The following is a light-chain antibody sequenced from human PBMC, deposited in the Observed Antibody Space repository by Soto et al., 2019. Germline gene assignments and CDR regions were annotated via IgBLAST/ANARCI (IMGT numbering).Light chain of an antibody. J-gene: IGKJ1*01. CDR3: QQYANWPKT. CDR1: QSVSNK. V-gene: IGKV3-15*01. Sequence: IVMTHSPATLSVSPGERATLSCRASQSVSNKLVWYQQKPGQAPRLLIYAASTRATGIPARFSGSGSETEFTLTISSLQSEDLAVYYCQQYANWPKTFGQGTKVDIK. CDR2: AAS.